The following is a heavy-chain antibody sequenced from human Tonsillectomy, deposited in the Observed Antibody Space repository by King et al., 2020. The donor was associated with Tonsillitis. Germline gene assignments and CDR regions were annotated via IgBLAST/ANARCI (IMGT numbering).Heavy chain of an antibody. V-gene: IGHV4-4*02. CDR1: GGSISRSNW. J-gene: IGHJ6*03. CDR3: ARRQRLERVYYYYFMDV. CDR2: VDHSGST. Sequence: QLQESGPGLVKPSGTLSLTCAVSGGSISRSNWWSWVRQSPGKGLEWIGEVDHSGSTNYNPSLKSRVIISVDKSKNQLSLNLSSVNAADTAVYYCARRQRLERVYYYYFMDVWGKGTTVTVSS. D-gene: IGHD1-1*01.